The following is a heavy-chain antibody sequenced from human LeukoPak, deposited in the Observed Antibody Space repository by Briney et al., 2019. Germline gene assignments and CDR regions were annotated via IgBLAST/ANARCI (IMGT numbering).Heavy chain of an antibody. Sequence: PGGSLRLSCAASGFTFSSYAMRWVRQAPGKGLEWASSIGGSSGSTYYADSVKGRFTNSRDNSKNTLYLQMNSLRAEDTAVYYCAKGVSSPLYYFDYWGQGTLVTVSS. V-gene: IGHV3-23*01. J-gene: IGHJ4*02. D-gene: IGHD6-13*01. CDR2: IGGSSGST. CDR3: AKGVSSPLYYFDY. CDR1: GFTFSSYA.